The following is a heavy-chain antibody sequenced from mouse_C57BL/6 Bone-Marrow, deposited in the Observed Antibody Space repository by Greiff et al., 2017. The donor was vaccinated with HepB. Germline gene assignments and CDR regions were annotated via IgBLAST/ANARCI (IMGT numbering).Heavy chain of an antibody. D-gene: IGHD1-1*01. CDR1: GYTFTDYY. J-gene: IGHJ1*03. Sequence: VQLQQSGPELVKPGASVKISCKASGYTFTDYYMNWVKQSHGKSLEWIGDINPNNGGTSYNQKFKGKATLTVDKSSSTAYMELRSLTSEDSAVYYCARRVLLRVWGTGTTVTVSS. V-gene: IGHV1-26*01. CDR3: ARRVLLRV. CDR2: INPNNGGT.